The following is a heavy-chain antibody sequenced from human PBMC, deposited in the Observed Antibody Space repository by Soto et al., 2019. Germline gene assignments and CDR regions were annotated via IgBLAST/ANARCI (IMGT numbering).Heavy chain of an antibody. D-gene: IGHD3-3*01. J-gene: IGHJ4*02. CDR1: GFSLTTSGVG. V-gene: IGHV2-5*02. Sequence: QITLNESGPTVVKPAETLTLTCTFSGFSLTTSGVGVGWIRQSPGKAPEWLALIYWDDDKRYTASLKSKLTITKDTSKNQRVLTMASVDPADTATYYCAHRILLAVFGLVTTTAIYFDFWGQGTPVVVSS. CDR3: AHRILLAVFGLVTTTAIYFDF. CDR2: IYWDDDK.